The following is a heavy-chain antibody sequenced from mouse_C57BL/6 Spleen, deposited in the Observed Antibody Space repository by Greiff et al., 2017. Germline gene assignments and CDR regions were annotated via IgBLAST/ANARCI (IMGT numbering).Heavy chain of an antibody. Sequence: EVKVVESGGGLVKPGGSLKLSCAASGFTFSDYGMHWVRQAPETGLEWVAYISSGSSTIYSADTVKGRFTISRDNAKNTLFLQMTSLRSEDTAMYYGARDSNYARYAMDDWGQGTSVTVSS. D-gene: IGHD2-5*01. J-gene: IGHJ4*01. CDR1: GFTFSDYG. V-gene: IGHV5-17*01. CDR2: ISSGSSTI. CDR3: ARDSNYARYAMDD.